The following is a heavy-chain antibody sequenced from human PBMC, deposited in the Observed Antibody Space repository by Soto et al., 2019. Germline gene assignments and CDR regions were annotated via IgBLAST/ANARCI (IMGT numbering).Heavy chain of an antibody. V-gene: IGHV4-39*01. D-gene: IGHD3-3*01. CDR3: ARLLRFLDPFDP. CDR2: IYYSGST. J-gene: IGHJ5*02. CDR1: GGSISSSSYY. Sequence: SETLSLTCTVSGGSISSSSYYWGWIRQPLGKGLEWIGSIYYSGSTYYNPSLKSRVTISVDTSKNQFSLKLSSVTAADTAVYYCARLLRFLDPFDPWGQGTLVTVSS.